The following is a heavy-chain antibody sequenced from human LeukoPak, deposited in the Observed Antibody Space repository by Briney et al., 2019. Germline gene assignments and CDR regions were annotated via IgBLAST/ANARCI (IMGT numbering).Heavy chain of an antibody. CDR2: INWNGGST. CDR3: ATSGDVVVPAASDY. CDR1: GFTFDDYG. Sequence: GSLRLSCAASGFTFDDYGMSWVRQAPGKGLEWVSGINWNGGSTGYADSVKGRFTISRDNAKNSLYLQMNSLRAEDTALYYCATSGDVVVPAASDYWGQGTLVTVSS. D-gene: IGHD2-2*01. J-gene: IGHJ4*02. V-gene: IGHV3-20*04.